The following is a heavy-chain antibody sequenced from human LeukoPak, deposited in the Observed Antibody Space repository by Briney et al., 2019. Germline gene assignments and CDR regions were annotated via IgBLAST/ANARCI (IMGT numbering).Heavy chain of an antibody. D-gene: IGHD3-16*01. CDR2: IYPGDSDT. J-gene: IGHJ3*02. CDR3: ARYPWGVGDAFDI. Sequence: GESLKISCKGSGYSFTSYWIGWVRQMPGKGLEWMGIIYPGDSDTRYSPSFQGQVTISADKSISTTYLQWSSLKASDTAMYYCARYPWGVGDAFDIWGQGTMVTVSS. V-gene: IGHV5-51*01. CDR1: GYSFTSYW.